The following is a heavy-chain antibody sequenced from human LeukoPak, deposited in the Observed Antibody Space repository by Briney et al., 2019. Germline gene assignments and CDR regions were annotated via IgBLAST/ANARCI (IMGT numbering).Heavy chain of an antibody. CDR1: GGSISSYY. J-gene: IGHJ6*03. D-gene: IGHD1-26*01. CDR2: IYYSGST. CDR3: ARGSGSYLYYYYYMDV. V-gene: IGHV4-59*01. Sequence: SETLSLTCTVSGGSISSYYWSWIRQPPGKGLEWIGYIYYSGSTNYNPSLKSRVTISVDTSKNQLSLKLSSVTAADTAVYYCARGSGSYLYYYYYMDVWGKGTTVTVSS.